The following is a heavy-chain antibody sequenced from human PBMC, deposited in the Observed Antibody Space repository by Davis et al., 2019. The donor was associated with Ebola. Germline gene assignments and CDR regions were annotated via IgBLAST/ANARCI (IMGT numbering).Heavy chain of an antibody. V-gene: IGHV1-18*04. CDR2: ITSYNGNT. CDR3: ARDLDSVVVVAAVCYGMDV. CDR1: GYTFTSYG. J-gene: IGHJ6*04. D-gene: IGHD2-15*01. Sequence: ASVKVSCKASGYTFTSYGIRWVRQAPGQGLEWMGCITSYNGNTNHAQKLQGRVTMTTDTSTSTTYLELRSLRSDETAVYYCARDLDSVVVVAAVCYGMDVRGKGTTVTVSS.